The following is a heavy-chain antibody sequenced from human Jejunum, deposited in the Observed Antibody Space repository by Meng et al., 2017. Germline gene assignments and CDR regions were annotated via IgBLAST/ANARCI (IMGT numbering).Heavy chain of an antibody. CDR3: ARDRTTGRYFDY. V-gene: IGHV4-30-4*01. D-gene: IGHD4-11*01. CDR2: IYYSGST. Sequence: QVQLQGSGPGLVKPSPPLSLTCTVSGGSISSGDYYWSWIRQPPGKGLEWIGYIYYSGSTYYNPSLKSRVTISVDTSKNQFSLKLSSVTATDTAVYYCARDRTTGRYFDYWGQGTLVTVSS. J-gene: IGHJ4*02. CDR1: GGSISSGDYY.